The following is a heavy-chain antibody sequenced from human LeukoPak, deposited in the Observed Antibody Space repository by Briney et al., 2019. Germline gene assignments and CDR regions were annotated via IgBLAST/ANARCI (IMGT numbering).Heavy chain of an antibody. CDR2: ILSNGST. CDR1: GGSISSYY. V-gene: IGHV4-4*09. CDR3: ARRVISEFSIDKGNWLDP. D-gene: IGHD3-3*02. J-gene: IGHJ5*02. Sequence: SETLSLTCTVSGGSISSYYWSWIRQPPGKGLEWIGYILSNGSTHHNPSLTGRISLSVDTSKNQFSLKLSSVTAADTAVYYCARRVISEFSIDKGNWLDPWGQGTLVTVSS.